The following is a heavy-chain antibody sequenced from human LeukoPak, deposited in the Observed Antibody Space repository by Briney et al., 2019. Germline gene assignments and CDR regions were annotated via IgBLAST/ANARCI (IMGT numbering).Heavy chain of an antibody. Sequence: GGSLRLFCAASGLTFSSYGMSGVRQAPGKGWEWASYIGSSNIYYADSVKGRFTISRDNGKNSLYLQMNSLRAEDTAVYYCAREGGFDIWGRRTVVTVSS. CDR1: GLTFSSYG. V-gene: IGHV3-48*01. CDR3: AREGGFDI. J-gene: IGHJ3*02. CDR2: IGSSNI.